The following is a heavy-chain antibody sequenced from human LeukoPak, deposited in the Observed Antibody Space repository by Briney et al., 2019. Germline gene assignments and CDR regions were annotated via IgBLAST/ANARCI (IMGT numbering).Heavy chain of an antibody. CDR3: ARDAYHSGDLDQ. Sequence: GGSLRLSCAASGFTFSNHIMHWVRQAPGKGLEWVSFIRFDGTNRHYVDSVKGRFTISRDNPNNMLYLQMNSLKFDDTAIYYCARDAYHSGDLDQWGEGTLVIVSS. CDR1: GFTFSNHI. D-gene: IGHD3/OR15-3a*01. CDR2: IRFDGTNR. J-gene: IGHJ4*02. V-gene: IGHV3-30*02.